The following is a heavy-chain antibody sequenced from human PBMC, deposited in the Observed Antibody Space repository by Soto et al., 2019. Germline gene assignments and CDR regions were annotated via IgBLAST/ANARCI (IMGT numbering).Heavy chain of an antibody. CDR2: ISYDGSNK. Sequence: QVQLVESGGGVVQPGRSLRLSCAASGFTFSSYGMHWVRQAPGKGLEWVAVISYDGSNKYYADSVKGRFTISRDNSKNTLHLQMNSLRAEDTAVYYCATKPDIVAGPYYYYYGMDVWGQGTTVTVSS. D-gene: IGHD5-12*01. CDR3: ATKPDIVAGPYYYYYGMDV. CDR1: GFTFSSYG. V-gene: IGHV3-30*03. J-gene: IGHJ6*02.